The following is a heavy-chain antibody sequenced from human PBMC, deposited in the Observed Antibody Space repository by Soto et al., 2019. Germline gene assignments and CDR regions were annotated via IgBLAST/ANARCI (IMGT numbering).Heavy chain of an antibody. CDR3: ARDREQWLEIFDY. Sequence: SVKVSCKASGYTFTGYYMHWVRQAPGQGLEWMGWINPNSGGTNYAQKFQGRVTMTRDTSISTAYMELSRLRSDNTAVYYCARDREQWLEIFDYWGQGTLVTVSS. J-gene: IGHJ4*02. CDR1: GYTFTGYY. D-gene: IGHD6-19*01. CDR2: INPNSGGT. V-gene: IGHV1-2*02.